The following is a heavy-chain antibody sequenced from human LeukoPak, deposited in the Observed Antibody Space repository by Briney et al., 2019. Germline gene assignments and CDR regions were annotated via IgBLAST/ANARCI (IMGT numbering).Heavy chain of an antibody. Sequence: SETLSLTCAVYGGSFSGYYWSWIRQPPGKGLEWIGEINHSGSTNYNPSLKSRVTISVDTSKNQFSLKPSSVTAADTAVYYCARQSIAAAFGYWGQGTLVTVSS. CDR1: GGSFSGYY. D-gene: IGHD6-13*01. CDR2: INHSGST. V-gene: IGHV4-34*01. CDR3: ARQSIAAAFGY. J-gene: IGHJ4*02.